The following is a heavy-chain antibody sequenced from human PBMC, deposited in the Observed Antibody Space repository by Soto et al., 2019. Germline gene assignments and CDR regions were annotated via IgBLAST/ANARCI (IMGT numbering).Heavy chain of an antibody. CDR1: GFTFSTYA. V-gene: IGHV3-23*01. CDR3: VRGVRLHFDL. CDR2: ISGSGNKT. Sequence: EVQLLASGGGLVQPGGSLRLSCGVSGFTFSTYAMSWVLQAPGKGLEWVSAISGSGNKTFYADSVKGRFTISRDNSKNTLHLHMSSLRVEDTAVYYCVRGVRLHFDLWGQGTLVTVSS. J-gene: IGHJ4*02.